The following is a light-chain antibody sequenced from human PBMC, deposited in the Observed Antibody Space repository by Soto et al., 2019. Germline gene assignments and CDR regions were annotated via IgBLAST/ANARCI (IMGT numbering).Light chain of an antibody. J-gene: IGLJ2*01. CDR1: SSDVGGYNY. Sequence: SALTQPASVSGSPGQSITISCTGTSSDVGGYNYVSWYQQYPGKAPKLMIFEVSNRPSGVSNRFSGSKSGNTASLTISGLQAEDEADYYCSSYTSGSTPVVFGGGTKLTVL. CDR2: EVS. CDR3: SSYTSGSTPVV. V-gene: IGLV2-14*01.